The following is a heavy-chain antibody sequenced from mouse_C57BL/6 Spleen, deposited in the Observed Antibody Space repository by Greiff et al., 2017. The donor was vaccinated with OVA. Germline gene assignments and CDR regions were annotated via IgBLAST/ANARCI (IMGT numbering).Heavy chain of an antibody. V-gene: IGHV1-15*01. CDR3: TREITTVGAGDY. Sequence: QVQLQQSGAELVRPGASVTLSCKASGYTFTDYEMHWVKQTPVHGLEWIGAIDPETGGTAYNQKFKGKAILTADKSSSTAYMELRSLTSEDSAVYYCTREITTVGAGDYWGQGTTLTVSS. CDR1: GYTFTDYE. J-gene: IGHJ2*01. D-gene: IGHD1-1*01. CDR2: IDPETGGT.